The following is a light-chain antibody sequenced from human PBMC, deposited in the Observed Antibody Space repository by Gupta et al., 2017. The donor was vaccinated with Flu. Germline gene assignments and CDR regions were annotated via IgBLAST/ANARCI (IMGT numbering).Light chain of an antibody. V-gene: IGKV1-33*01. Sequence: DIQMTQSPSSLSASIGDRVTITCQASQDISKYLNWYQQKAGKAPKLLIYDASNLETGVPSRFSGSGSGTHFTFTISSLQPEDIATYYCQQYNNPSITFGQGTRLEIK. CDR1: QDISKY. CDR3: QQYNNPSIT. J-gene: IGKJ5*01. CDR2: DAS.